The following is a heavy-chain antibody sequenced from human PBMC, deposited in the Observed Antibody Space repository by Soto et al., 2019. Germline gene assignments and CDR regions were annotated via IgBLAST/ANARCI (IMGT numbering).Heavy chain of an antibody. CDR2: IYYSGST. D-gene: IGHD3-10*01. J-gene: IGHJ4*02. CDR1: GGSISSYY. CDR3: ARRDYYGSGSPTAYYFDY. Sequence: PSETLSLTCTVSGGSISSYYWRWIREPPGEALEWIGYIYYSGSTNYNPSLKSRVTISVDTSKNQFSLKLSSVTAADTAVYYCARRDYYGSGSPTAYYFDYWGQGTLVTVSS. V-gene: IGHV4-59*12.